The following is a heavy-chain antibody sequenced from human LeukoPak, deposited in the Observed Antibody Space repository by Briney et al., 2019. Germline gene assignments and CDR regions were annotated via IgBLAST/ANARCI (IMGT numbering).Heavy chain of an antibody. CDR2: ISAYNGNT. D-gene: IGHD6-6*01. V-gene: IGHV1-18*01. J-gene: IGHJ4*02. CDR3: ARDRGPHSSSSFDY. Sequence: ASVKVSCKASGYTFTSYGISWVRQAPGQGLEWMGWISAYNGNTNYAQKLQGRVTMNTDTSTSTAYMELRSLRSDDTAVYYRARDRGPHSSSSFDYWGQGTLVTVSS. CDR1: GYTFTSYG.